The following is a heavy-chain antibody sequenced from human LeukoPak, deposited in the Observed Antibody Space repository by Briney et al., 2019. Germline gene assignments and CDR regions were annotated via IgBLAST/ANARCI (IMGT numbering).Heavy chain of an antibody. Sequence: GGSLRLSCAASGFTFDDYAMHWVRQAPGKGLEWVSGISWSSGSIGYADSVKGRFTISRDNAKNSLYLQMNSLRAEDTALYYCAKPRGSGYYYNPFDYWGQRTLVTVSS. V-gene: IGHV3-9*01. D-gene: IGHD3-22*01. CDR2: ISWSSGSI. J-gene: IGHJ4*02. CDR3: AKPRGSGYYYNPFDY. CDR1: GFTFDDYA.